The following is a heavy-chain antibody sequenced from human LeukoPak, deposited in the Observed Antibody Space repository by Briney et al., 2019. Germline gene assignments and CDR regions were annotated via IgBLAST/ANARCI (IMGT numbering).Heavy chain of an antibody. Sequence: GASVKVSCKASGYSFTTHAIHWVRQATGQGLEWMGWMNPNSGNTGYAQKFQGRVTMTRNTSISTAYMELSSLRSEDTAVYYCARGSKADGYSYGLDYWGQGTLVTVSS. CDR2: MNPNSGNT. V-gene: IGHV1-8*02. D-gene: IGHD5-18*01. CDR1: GYSFTTHA. CDR3: ARGSKADGYSYGLDY. J-gene: IGHJ4*02.